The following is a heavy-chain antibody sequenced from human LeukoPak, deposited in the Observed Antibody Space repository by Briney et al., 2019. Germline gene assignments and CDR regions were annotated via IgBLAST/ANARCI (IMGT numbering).Heavy chain of an antibody. Sequence: GASVKVSCKASGYTFTSHYTHWVRQAPGQGLEWMGRINPNTGGTEYAQKFQGRVTMTRDTSISTAYTDLSRLRSDDTAVYYCARDYCSSTSCLFDYWGQGTLVTVSS. D-gene: IGHD2-2*01. CDR2: INPNTGGT. V-gene: IGHV1-2*06. J-gene: IGHJ4*02. CDR1: GYTFTSHY. CDR3: ARDYCSSTSCLFDY.